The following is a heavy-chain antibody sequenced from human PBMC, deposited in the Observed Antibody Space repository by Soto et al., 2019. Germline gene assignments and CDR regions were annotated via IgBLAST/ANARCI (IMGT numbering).Heavy chain of an antibody. D-gene: IGHD3-22*01. V-gene: IGHV1-69*01. J-gene: IGHJ5*01. CDR1: GGTFSTYA. Sequence: QVQLVQSGAEVKKPGSSVKVSCKSSGGTFSTYAISWVRQAPGQGLEWMGAVIPIFRSANYAQKFQGRVTLTADEFTTTAYMELSSLRSDDTAIYFCARRDSKYDSAGYPPFDSWGQGTLVTVSS. CDR3: ARRDSKYDSAGYPPFDS. CDR2: VIPIFRSA.